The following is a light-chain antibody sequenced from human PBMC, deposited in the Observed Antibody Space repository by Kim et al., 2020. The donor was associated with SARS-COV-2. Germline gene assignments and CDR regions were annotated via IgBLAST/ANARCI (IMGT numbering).Light chain of an antibody. J-gene: IGLJ2*01. V-gene: IGLV4-69*01. CDR1: SGYSDNP. CDR3: QTWGSGIRV. CDR2: IYTDGSH. Sequence: ASVKLTCTLGSGYSDNPVAWHQQQPEKGPRFLMKIYTDGSHNRGDGIPERFSGSSSGAERYLTISSLQSDDEADYYCQTWGSGIRVFGGGTQPTVL.